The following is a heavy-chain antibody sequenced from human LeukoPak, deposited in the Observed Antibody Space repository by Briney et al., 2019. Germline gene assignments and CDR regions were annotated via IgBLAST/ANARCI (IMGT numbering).Heavy chain of an antibody. Sequence: GASVKVSCKASGYTFSSYYMHWVRQAPGQGLEWMGIINPSGGSTTYAQKFQGRVTMTRDTSTSTVYMELSSLRSEDTAVYYCAREDSSGYYGHYFDYWGQGTLVTVSS. CDR2: INPSGGST. D-gene: IGHD3-22*01. V-gene: IGHV1-46*01. CDR3: AREDSSGYYGHYFDY. J-gene: IGHJ4*02. CDR1: GYTFSSYY.